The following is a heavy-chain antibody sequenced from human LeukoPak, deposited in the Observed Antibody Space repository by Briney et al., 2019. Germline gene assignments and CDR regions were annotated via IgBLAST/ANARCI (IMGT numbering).Heavy chain of an antibody. Sequence: PSETLSLTCPVSGYSISNDYYQGWSRPPPRKGPEGVGSIYHWGSTYYNPSLKRRITISVDTYKNQFSLKLSSLTAADTAVYYCASDFGAASAPGVFDYWGQGTLVAVSP. CDR2: IYHWGST. CDR3: ASDFGAASAPGVFDY. J-gene: IGHJ4*02. D-gene: IGHD6-13*01. CDR1: GYSISNDYY. V-gene: IGHV4-38-2*02.